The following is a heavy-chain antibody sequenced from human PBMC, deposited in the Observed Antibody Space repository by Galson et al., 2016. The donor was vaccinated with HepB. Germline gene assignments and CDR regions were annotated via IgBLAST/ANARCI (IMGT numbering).Heavy chain of an antibody. CDR2: ISASGETT. J-gene: IGHJ6*02. D-gene: IGHD3-22*01. CDR3: AKGAYDSSGSYSYYYYGMDL. Sequence: WVRQAPGKGLEWVSVISASGETTYYAESVKGRFIISRDNSKNTLYLQMNSLGAEDTAVYYCAKGAYDSSGSYSYYYYGMDLWGQGTTVIVSS. V-gene: IGHV3-23*01.